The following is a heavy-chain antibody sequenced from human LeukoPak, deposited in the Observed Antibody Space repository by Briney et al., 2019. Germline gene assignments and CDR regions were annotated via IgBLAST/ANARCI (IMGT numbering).Heavy chain of an antibody. V-gene: IGHV1-69*13. CDR1: GYTFTSYD. Sequence: GASVKVSCKASGYTFTSYDISWVRQAPGQGLEWMGGNIPIFGTANYAQKFQGRVTITADESTSTAYMELSSLRSEDTAVYYCARGGYDSSGYLYYFDYWGQGTLVTVSS. D-gene: IGHD3-22*01. CDR3: ARGGYDSSGYLYYFDY. CDR2: NIPIFGTA. J-gene: IGHJ4*02.